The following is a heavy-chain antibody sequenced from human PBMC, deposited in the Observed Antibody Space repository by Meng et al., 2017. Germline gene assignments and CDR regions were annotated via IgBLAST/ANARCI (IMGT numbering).Heavy chain of an antibody. J-gene: IGHJ5*02. CDR2: INWNGGST. CDR3: ARGDSSGYYGWFDP. D-gene: IGHD3-22*01. Sequence: GQLGECGGGWGRPGGSLRLSCAASGFTLDDYGMSWVRQASGKGLEWVSGINWNGGSTGYADSVKGRFTISRDNAKNSLYLQMNSLRAEDTALYYCARGDSSGYYGWFDPWGQGTLVTVSS. CDR1: GFTLDDYG. V-gene: IGHV3-20*04.